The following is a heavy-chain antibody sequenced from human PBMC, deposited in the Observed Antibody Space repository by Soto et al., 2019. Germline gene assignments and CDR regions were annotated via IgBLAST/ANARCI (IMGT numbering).Heavy chain of an antibody. V-gene: IGHV4-39*02. Sequence: SETLSLTCTVSGGSISITNYYWGWIRQPPGKGLEWVGSVEYTGTTYYNPSLKSRVTMSVDTSKNQFSLRMTSVAAADTAVFYCVRDHRSYYAFWGQGIVVTVSS. CDR2: VEYTGTT. CDR3: VRDHRSYYAF. D-gene: IGHD3-3*01. CDR1: GGSISITNYY. J-gene: IGHJ4*02.